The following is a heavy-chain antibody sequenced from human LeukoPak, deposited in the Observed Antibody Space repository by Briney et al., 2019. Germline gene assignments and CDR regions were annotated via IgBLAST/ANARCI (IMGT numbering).Heavy chain of an antibody. CDR3: AKRAYGVGFEY. CDR1: GDPISTPTHW. V-gene: IGHV4-39*01. CDR2: IYSGGTT. Sequence: SETLSLTCTVSGDPISTPTHWWGWIRQPPGKGLEWIGSIYSGGTTFYNPSLKSRVTLSTDTSKNQFSLKLSSVTAADTAVYYCAKRAYGVGFEYWGQGTLLTVSS. D-gene: IGHD4/OR15-4a*01. J-gene: IGHJ4*02.